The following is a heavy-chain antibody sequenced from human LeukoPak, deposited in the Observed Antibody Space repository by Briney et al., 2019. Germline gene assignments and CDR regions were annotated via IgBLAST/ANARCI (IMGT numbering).Heavy chain of an antibody. CDR3: ATYDRSDGYKLDY. V-gene: IGHV4-59*03. CDR2: IYYSGST. Sequence: SETLSLTCAVSGTSISRYYWSWIRQVPGKGQERIGYIYYSGSTTYNPSLKSRVTFSLDTSKNQFSLKLTSLTAADTAVYYCATYDRSDGYKLDYWGQGTLVTVSS. J-gene: IGHJ4*02. D-gene: IGHD5-24*01. CDR1: GTSISRYY.